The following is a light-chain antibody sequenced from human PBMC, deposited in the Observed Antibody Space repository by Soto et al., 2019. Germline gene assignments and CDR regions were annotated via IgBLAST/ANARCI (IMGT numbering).Light chain of an antibody. CDR2: EGS. J-gene: IGLJ2*01. V-gene: IGLV2-23*01. CDR3: CSYAGSSTLV. Sequence: QSALTQPASVSGSPGQSITISCTGTSSDVGSYNLVSWYQQQPGKAPKLMIYEGSKRPSGVSNRFSGSKSGNTASLTISGVQAEAEADYYCCSYAGSSTLVFGGGTKLTVL. CDR1: SSDVGSYNL.